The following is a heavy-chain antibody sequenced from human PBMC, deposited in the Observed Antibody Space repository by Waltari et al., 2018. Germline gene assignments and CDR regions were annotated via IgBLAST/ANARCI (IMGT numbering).Heavy chain of an antibody. CDR3: ARVGAAAGHDY. J-gene: IGHJ4*02. D-gene: IGHD6-13*01. Sequence: EVQLVESGGGLVQPGGSLILSCAPSGFTFSSYELNCVRQAPWKGLEWVSYISSSGSTKKYADSVRGRFTISRDNAKNSLYLQMNSLTAEDTAVYYCARVGAAAGHDYWGQGTLVTVSS. V-gene: IGHV3-48*03. CDR1: GFTFSSYE. CDR2: ISSSGSTK.